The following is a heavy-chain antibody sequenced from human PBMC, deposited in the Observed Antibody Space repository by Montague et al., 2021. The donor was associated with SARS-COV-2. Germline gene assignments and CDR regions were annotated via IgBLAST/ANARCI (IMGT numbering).Heavy chain of an antibody. CDR1: GDSITSGSYY. V-gene: IGHV4-61*02. D-gene: IGHD1-26*01. Sequence: TLSLTCTVSGDSITSGSYYWNWVRQPAGKGLEWVGRSYTSGSIDYNPSLKSRLTISVDTSKNQFSLKLSSVTAADTAVYFCAREWGSYSGRLDYWGQGALVTVSS. CDR3: AREWGSYSGRLDY. J-gene: IGHJ4*02. CDR2: SYTSGSI.